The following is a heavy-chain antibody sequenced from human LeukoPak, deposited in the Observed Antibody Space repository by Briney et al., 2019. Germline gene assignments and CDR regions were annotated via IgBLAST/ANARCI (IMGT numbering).Heavy chain of an antibody. CDR2: VYSGGTT. J-gene: IGHJ4*02. CDR1: GGSTSTHY. Sequence: SETLSLTCSVSGGSTSTHYWTWIRQPAGKGLEWIGRVYSGGTTNYNPSLKSRVTMSVDTSNHQFSLRLSPVTAADTAVYHCARGGAYYFSFDSWGQGILVTVSS. CDR3: ARGGAYYFSFDS. V-gene: IGHV4-4*07. D-gene: IGHD3-22*01.